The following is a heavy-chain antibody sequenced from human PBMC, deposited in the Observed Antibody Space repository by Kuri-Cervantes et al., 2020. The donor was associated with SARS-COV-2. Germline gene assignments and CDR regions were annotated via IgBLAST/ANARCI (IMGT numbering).Heavy chain of an antibody. Sequence: GGSLRLSCAASGFTVSSNYMSWVRQAPGKGLEWVSVIYSGGSTYYADSVKGRFTISRDNSKNTLYLQMNSLRAEDTAVYYCAGAPAAKYVDWGGQDAFDIWGQGTMVTVSS. CDR1: GFTVSSNY. D-gene: IGHD3-16*01. CDR2: IYSGGST. V-gene: IGHV3-53*01. CDR3: AGAPAAKYVDWGGQDAFDI. J-gene: IGHJ3*02.